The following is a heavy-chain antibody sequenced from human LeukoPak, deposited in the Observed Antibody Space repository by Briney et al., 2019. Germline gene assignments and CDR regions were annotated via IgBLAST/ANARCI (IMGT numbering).Heavy chain of an antibody. Sequence: PSETLSLTCTVSGGSISSYYWGWIRQPPGKGLEWIGYIYYSGSTNYNPSLKSRVTISVDTSKNQFSLKLSSVTAADTAVYYCARELGSYGSFDYWGQGTLVTVSS. CDR1: GGSISSYY. V-gene: IGHV4-59*01. CDR2: IYYSGST. CDR3: ARELGSYGSFDY. D-gene: IGHD5-18*01. J-gene: IGHJ4*02.